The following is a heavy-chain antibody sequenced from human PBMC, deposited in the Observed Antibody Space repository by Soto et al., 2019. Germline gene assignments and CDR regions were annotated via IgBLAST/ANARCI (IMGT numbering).Heavy chain of an antibody. CDR3: ARERGGSGPFDY. CDR1: GYTFTSYD. CDR2: MNAHSGNT. J-gene: IGHJ4*02. D-gene: IGHD2-15*01. Sequence: QVQLVQSGAEVKKPGASVKVSCKASGYTFTSYDINLVRQATGQGLEWMGWMNAHSGNTGYAQKFQGRVTMTKNTPRRRAYMERSSLRYEDTAVDYCARERGGSGPFDYWGQGTLVTVSS. V-gene: IGHV1-8*01.